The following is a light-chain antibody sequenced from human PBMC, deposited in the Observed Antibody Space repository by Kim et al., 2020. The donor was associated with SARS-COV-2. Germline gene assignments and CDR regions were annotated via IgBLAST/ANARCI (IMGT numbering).Light chain of an antibody. J-gene: IGLJ3*02. V-gene: IGLV1-47*01. CDR3: AAWDDSLSAWV. Sequence: GQRVTISCSGSSSNIGSNYVYWYQKLPGTAPKRLIYRNNQRPSGVPDRFSGSKSGTSASLAISGLRSEDEADYYCAAWDDSLSAWVFGGGTQLTVL. CDR1: SSNIGSNY. CDR2: RNN.